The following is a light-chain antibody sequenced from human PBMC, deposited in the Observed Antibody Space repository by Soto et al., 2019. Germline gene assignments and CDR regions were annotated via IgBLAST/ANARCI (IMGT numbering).Light chain of an antibody. CDR1: SSDVGGYNS. CDR3: CSYAGSRVV. J-gene: IGLJ2*01. Sequence: QSALTQPRSVSGSPGQSVTISCTGTSSDVGGYNSVSWYQHHPGKAPKLMIYDVTKRPSGVPDRFSGSKSGNTASLTISGIQAEDEADYYCCSYAGSRVVFGGGTKVTVL. CDR2: DVT. V-gene: IGLV2-11*01.